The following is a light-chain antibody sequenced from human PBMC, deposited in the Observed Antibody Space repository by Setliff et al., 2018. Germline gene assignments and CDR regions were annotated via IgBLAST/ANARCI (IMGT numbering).Light chain of an antibody. Sequence: HSVLTQPASVSGSPGQSITISCTGTSSDVGGYDYVSWYQQHPGKVPKLMVYDVSNRPSGVSDRFSGSKSGDTAFLTISGLQAEDEADYYCSSYSSSSTLVVFGGGTKVTVL. CDR1: SSDVGGYDY. V-gene: IGLV2-14*01. CDR2: DVS. J-gene: IGLJ2*01. CDR3: SSYSSSSTLVV.